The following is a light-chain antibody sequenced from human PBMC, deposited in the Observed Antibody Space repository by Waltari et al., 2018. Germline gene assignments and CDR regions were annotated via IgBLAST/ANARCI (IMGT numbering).Light chain of an antibody. CDR2: EDY. Sequence: QSPLTQPASVSASPGPSITISCTGTSSDVGTYNLLSSYQQHPGKAPKLMIYEDYKRPSGVSNRSSGSKSGNTASLTISGLQAEDEADYYCCSYVSGDTWVFGGGTELAVL. J-gene: IGLJ3*02. CDR1: SSDVGTYNL. CDR3: CSYVSGDTWV. V-gene: IGLV2-23*01.